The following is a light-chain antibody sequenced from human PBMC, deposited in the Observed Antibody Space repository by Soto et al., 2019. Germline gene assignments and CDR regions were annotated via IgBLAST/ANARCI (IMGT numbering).Light chain of an antibody. J-gene: IGKJ2*01. CDR1: QSVTSSY. CDR3: QQYGSSPYT. CDR2: AAS. Sequence: EIVLTQSPGTLSLSPGERATLSCRASQSVTSSYLAWYQQKPGQAPRLLIFAASSRATDIPDRFSGSGSGTDFTLTISRLEPVDFAVYYCQQYGSSPYTFGQGTKLEIK. V-gene: IGKV3-20*01.